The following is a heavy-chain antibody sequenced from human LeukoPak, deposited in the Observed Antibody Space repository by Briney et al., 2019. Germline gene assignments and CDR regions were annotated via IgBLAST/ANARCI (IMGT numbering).Heavy chain of an antibody. V-gene: IGHV4-34*01. J-gene: IGHJ4*02. CDR1: GGSFSGYY. CDR2: INHSGST. Sequence: SETLSLTCAVYGGSFSGYYWSWIRQPPGKGLEWIGEINHSGSTNYNPSLKSRVTISVDTSKNQFSLKLSSVTAADTAVYYCARRRWAVAALDYWGQGTLVTVSS. CDR3: ARRRWAVAALDY. D-gene: IGHD6-19*01.